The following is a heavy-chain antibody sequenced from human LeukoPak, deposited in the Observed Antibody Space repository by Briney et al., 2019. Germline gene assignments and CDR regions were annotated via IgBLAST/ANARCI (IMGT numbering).Heavy chain of an antibody. CDR2: ISYDGSNK. V-gene: IGHV3-30*03. CDR1: GFTFSSYW. D-gene: IGHD6-19*01. J-gene: IGHJ4*02. CDR3: ARDIGSGWPPDY. Sequence: GGSLRLSCAASGFTFSSYWMNWVRQAPGKGLEWVAVISYDGSNKYYADSVKGRFTISRDNSKNSLYLQMNSLRAEDTAVYYCARDIGSGWPPDYWGQGTLVTVSS.